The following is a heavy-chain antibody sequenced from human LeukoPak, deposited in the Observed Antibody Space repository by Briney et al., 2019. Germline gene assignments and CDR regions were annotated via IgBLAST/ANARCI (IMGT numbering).Heavy chain of an antibody. CDR1: GGSISSSSYY. CDR2: IYYSGST. Sequence: SETLSLTCTVSGGSISSSSYYWGWIRQPPGKGLEWIGSIYYSGSTYYNPSLKSRVTISVDRSKNQFSLKLSSVTAADTAVYYCARNTNYYDSSGYWFDPWGQGTLVTVSS. J-gene: IGHJ5*02. V-gene: IGHV4-39*07. CDR3: ARNTNYYDSSGYWFDP. D-gene: IGHD3-22*01.